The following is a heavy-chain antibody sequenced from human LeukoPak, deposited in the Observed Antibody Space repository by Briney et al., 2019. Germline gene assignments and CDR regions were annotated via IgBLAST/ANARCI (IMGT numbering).Heavy chain of an antibody. V-gene: IGHV3-11*01. D-gene: IGHD3-10*01. CDR1: GFTFSDYY. Sequence: GGSLRLSCAASGFTFSDYYMSWIRQAPGKGLEWVSYISSSGSTIYYADSVKGRFTISRDNAKNSLYLQMNSLRAEDTAVYYCARDQGKVYYGSGSIPTPDYYYGMDVWGQGTTVTVSS. J-gene: IGHJ6*02. CDR2: ISSSGSTI. CDR3: ARDQGKVYYGSGSIPTPDYYYGMDV.